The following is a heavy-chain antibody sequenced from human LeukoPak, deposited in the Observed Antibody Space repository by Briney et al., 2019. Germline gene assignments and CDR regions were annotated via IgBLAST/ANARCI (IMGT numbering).Heavy chain of an antibody. Sequence: GGSLRLSCAASGFTFSSYAMSWVRQAPGKGLEWVSSISSSSSYIYYADSVKGRFTISRDNAKNSLYLQMNSLRAEDTAVYYCARAHGSGSYFDYWGQGTLVTVSS. CDR1: GFTFSSYA. CDR2: ISSSSSYI. CDR3: ARAHGSGSYFDY. D-gene: IGHD3-10*01. V-gene: IGHV3-21*04. J-gene: IGHJ4*02.